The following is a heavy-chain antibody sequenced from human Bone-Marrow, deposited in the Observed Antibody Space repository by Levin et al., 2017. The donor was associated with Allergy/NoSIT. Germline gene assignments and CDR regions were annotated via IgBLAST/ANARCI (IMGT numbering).Heavy chain of an antibody. D-gene: IGHD2-2*02. J-gene: IGHJ6*02. Sequence: GESLKISCAASDFTITSNFMNWVRQAPGKGLEWVSLISTCGTTSYSDSVKGRFSVSSDNSKNTLYLQMKSLTAEDTAIYYCARDRSTSCNKGYPRSPYGMDVWGQGTTVIVSS. CDR2: ISTCGTT. CDR1: DFTITSNF. V-gene: IGHV3-66*03. CDR3: ARDRSTSCNKGYPRSPYGMDV.